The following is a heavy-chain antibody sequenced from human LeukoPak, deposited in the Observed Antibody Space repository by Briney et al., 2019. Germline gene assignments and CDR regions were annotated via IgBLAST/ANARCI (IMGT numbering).Heavy chain of an antibody. Sequence: GGSLRLSCAASGFAFSNFWMSWVRQAPGKGLEWLANIRGDGGLKFYVDSVKGRFTISGDSAKNSLYLQLSGLRVEDSAVYYCATSHDSAANDWGQGTLVTVSS. CDR1: GFAFSNFW. V-gene: IGHV3-7*01. CDR2: IRGDGGLK. CDR3: ATSHDSAAND. J-gene: IGHJ4*02. D-gene: IGHD3-22*01.